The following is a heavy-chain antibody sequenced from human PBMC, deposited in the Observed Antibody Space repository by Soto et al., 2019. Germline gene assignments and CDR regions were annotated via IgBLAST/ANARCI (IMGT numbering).Heavy chain of an antibody. CDR1: GGSISSSSYY. Sequence: QLQLQESGPGLVKPSETLSLTCTVSGGSISSSSYYWGWIRQPPGRGLEWIGSIYYSGSTYYIPSLKGRVTISVDTSKNQFSLKLSSVTAADTAVYYCARHTPAISISDHWGQGTLVTVSS. D-gene: IGHD2-15*01. V-gene: IGHV4-39*01. J-gene: IGHJ4*02. CDR2: IYYSGST. CDR3: ARHTPAISISDH.